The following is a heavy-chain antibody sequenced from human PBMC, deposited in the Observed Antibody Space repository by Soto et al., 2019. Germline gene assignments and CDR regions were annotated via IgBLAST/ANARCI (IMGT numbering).Heavy chain of an antibody. Sequence: QITLKESGPTLVKPTQTLTLTCTFSGFSLSTSGVGVGWIGQPSGKALEWLALIYWDDDKRYSPSLNSRPTITQDTSKTQVVLTMTNMDPVDTATYSCAPSKTTGGYCSGGSWRFDYWGQGTLVTVSS. D-gene: IGHD2-15*01. V-gene: IGHV2-5*02. CDR3: APSKTTGGYCSGGSWRFDY. CDR2: IYWDDDK. J-gene: IGHJ4*02. CDR1: GFSLSTSGVG.